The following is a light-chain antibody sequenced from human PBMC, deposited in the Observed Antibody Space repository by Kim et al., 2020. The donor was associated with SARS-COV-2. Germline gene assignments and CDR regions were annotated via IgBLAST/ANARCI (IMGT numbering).Light chain of an antibody. CDR3: TSYTSSSTYV. CDR1: STDVGAYKY. V-gene: IGLV2-14*03. J-gene: IGLJ1*01. Sequence: GQSITISCAGTSTDVGAYKYVSRYQQHPGKAPKLLIYDVSDRPSGVSNRFSGSKSGNTASLTISGLQTEDEADYYCTSYTSSSTYVFGTGTKVTVL. CDR2: DVS.